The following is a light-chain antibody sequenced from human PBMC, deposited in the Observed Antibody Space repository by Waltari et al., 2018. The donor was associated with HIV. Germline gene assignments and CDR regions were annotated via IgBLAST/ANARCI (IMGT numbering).Light chain of an antibody. J-gene: IGLJ1*01. CDR1: SSNIGSNA. CDR3: ASWDDSLNGYV. CDR2: SNN. V-gene: IGLV1-44*01. Sequence: QSVLTQPPSASGTPGQRVTISCSGSSSNIGSNAVNWYQQLAGTAPKFLIFSNNQRPSGVPDPFSGSKSGTSASLAISGLQSEDEAEYYCASWDDSLNGYVFGIGTKVTVL.